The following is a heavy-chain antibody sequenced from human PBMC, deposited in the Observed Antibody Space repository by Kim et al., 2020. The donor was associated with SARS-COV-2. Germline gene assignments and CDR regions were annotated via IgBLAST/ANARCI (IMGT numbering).Heavy chain of an antibody. CDR3: ARGAVVITMVRGVRSGWFDP. J-gene: IGHJ5*02. Sequence: SETLSLTCTVSGGSISSSSYYWGWIRQPPGKGLEWIGSIYYSGSTYYNPSLKSRVTISVDTSKNQFSLKLSSVTAADTAVYYCARGAVVITMVRGVRSGWFDPWGQGTLVTVSS. V-gene: IGHV4-39*01. D-gene: IGHD3-10*01. CDR1: GGSISSSSYY. CDR2: IYYSGST.